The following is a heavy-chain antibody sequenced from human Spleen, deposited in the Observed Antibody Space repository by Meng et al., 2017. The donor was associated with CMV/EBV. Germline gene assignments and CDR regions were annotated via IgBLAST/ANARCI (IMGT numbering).Heavy chain of an antibody. D-gene: IGHD7-27*01. CDR1: GYTFTSYG. V-gene: IGHV1-18*01. CDR2: ISAYNGST. Sequence: ASVKVSCKASGYTFTSYGISWVRQAPGQGLEWMGWISAYNGSTNYAQKLQGRVTMTTDTSTSTAYMELRSLRSDDTAVYFCARHRTRMGMSRRDYYGMDVWGPGTTVTVSS. J-gene: IGHJ6*02. CDR3: ARHRTRMGMSRRDYYGMDV.